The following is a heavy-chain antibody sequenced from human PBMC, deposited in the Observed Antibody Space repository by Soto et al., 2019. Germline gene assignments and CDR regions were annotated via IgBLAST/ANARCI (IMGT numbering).Heavy chain of an antibody. Sequence: GGSLRLSCAASGFTFSSYSMNWVRQAPGKGLEWVSSISSSSYIYYADSVKGRFTISRDNAKNSLYLQMNSLRAEDTAVYYCARDPAGIAAAYNWFDPWGQGTLVTVSS. CDR1: GFTFSSYS. V-gene: IGHV3-21*01. J-gene: IGHJ5*02. CDR3: ARDPAGIAAAYNWFDP. D-gene: IGHD6-13*01. CDR2: ISSSSYI.